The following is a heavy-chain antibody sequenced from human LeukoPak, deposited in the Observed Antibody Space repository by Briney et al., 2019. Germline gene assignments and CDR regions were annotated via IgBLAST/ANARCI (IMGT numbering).Heavy chain of an antibody. CDR3: ATRPGGSTWYAAFDF. CDR2: VYGTGTT. D-gene: IGHD6-13*01. CDR1: GVSMTDHY. J-gene: IGHJ4*02. V-gene: IGHV4-59*11. Sequence: PSETLSLTCTVSGVSMTDHYWSWIRQPPGKRLEWIGYVYGTGTTKYNPSLNSRVTMSVDTSKNQFSLRLTSVTAADTALYYCATRPGGSTWYAAFDFWSRGTLVTVSS.